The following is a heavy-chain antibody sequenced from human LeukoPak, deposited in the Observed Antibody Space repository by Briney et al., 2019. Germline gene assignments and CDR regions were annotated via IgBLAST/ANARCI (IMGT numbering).Heavy chain of an antibody. D-gene: IGHD6-19*01. CDR1: GFTFSSYW. CDR2: INGDGRNI. Sequence: GGSLRLSCVASGFTFSSYWMHWVRQDPRKGLVWVSRINGDGRNINYADSVRGRFTISRDNAKNTLYLQMNSLRAEDTAIYYCAKEGPVAGTPPIPDYWGQGTLVTVSS. J-gene: IGHJ4*02. V-gene: IGHV3-74*01. CDR3: AKEGPVAGTPPIPDY.